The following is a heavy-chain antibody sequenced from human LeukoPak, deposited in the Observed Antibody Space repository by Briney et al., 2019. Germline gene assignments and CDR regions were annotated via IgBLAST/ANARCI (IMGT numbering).Heavy chain of an antibody. J-gene: IGHJ5*02. D-gene: IGHD6-6*01. CDR2: IYYSGST. V-gene: IGHV4-39*01. CDR1: GGSISSSSYY. CDR3: ARPREYSSSYWFDP. Sequence: PSETLSLTCAVSGGSISSSSYYWGWIRQPPGKGLEWIGSIYYSGSTYYNPSLKSRVTISVDTSKNQFSLKLSSVTAADTAVYYCARPREYSSSYWFDPWGQGTLVTVSS.